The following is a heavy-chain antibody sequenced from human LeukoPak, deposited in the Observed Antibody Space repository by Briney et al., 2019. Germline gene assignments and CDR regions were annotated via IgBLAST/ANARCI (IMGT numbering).Heavy chain of an antibody. Sequence: GGSLRLSFAASGFTFSSYWMNWDRQAPGKGLVWVSRIASDGSSTTYADSVKGRFSISRDNAKNTLYPQMNSLRVEDTAVYYCARGRPHGNDYWGQGTLVTVSS. CDR3: ARGRPHGNDY. J-gene: IGHJ4*02. V-gene: IGHV3-74*01. CDR2: IASDGSST. D-gene: IGHD4-23*01. CDR1: GFTFSSYW.